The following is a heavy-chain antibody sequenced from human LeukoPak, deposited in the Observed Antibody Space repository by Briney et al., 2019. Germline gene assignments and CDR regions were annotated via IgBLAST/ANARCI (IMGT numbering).Heavy chain of an antibody. V-gene: IGHV3-33*08. J-gene: IGHJ4*02. CDR2: IWYDGSNK. CDR1: GFTFSNNE. CDR3: ARDSDRDYFDY. Sequence: GGSLRLSCAASGFTFSNNEMSWVRQAPGKGLEWVAVIWYDGSNKYYADSVKGRFTISRDNSKNTLYLQMNSLRAEDTAVYYCARDSDRDYFDYWGQGTLVTVSS.